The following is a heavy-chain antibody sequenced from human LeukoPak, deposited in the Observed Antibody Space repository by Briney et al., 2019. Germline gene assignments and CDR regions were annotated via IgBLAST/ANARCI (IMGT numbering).Heavy chain of an antibody. Sequence: PPETLSLTCNVSGYSISSGYYWAWIRQAPGKGLEWIGSIYHSGYTHYNPSLKGRVTISVDTSKNDFSLKLSSVAAADTAIYYCARDMNPTHYFDCWGQGTLVTVSS. V-gene: IGHV4-38-2*02. J-gene: IGHJ4*02. CDR2: IYHSGYT. D-gene: IGHD3-16*01. CDR1: GYSISSGYY. CDR3: ARDMNPTHYFDC.